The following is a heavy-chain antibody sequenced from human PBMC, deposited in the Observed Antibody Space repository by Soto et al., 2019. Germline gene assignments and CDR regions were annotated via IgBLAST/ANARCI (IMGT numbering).Heavy chain of an antibody. CDR1: GDSVSSNSAA. CDR2: TYYRSRWYN. Sequence: PSQTLSLTCVISGDSVSSNSAAWNWIRQSPSRGLEWLGRTYYRSRWYNDYAVSVRSRITVNADTSKNQFSLHLNSVTSEDTAVYYCAGTSSLQLYYMDVWDKGTTVTVSS. CDR3: AGTSSLQLYYMDV. J-gene: IGHJ6*03. V-gene: IGHV6-1*01. D-gene: IGHD1-7*01.